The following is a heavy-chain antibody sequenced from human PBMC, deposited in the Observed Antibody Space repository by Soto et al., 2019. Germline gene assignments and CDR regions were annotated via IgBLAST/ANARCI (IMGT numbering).Heavy chain of an antibody. CDR1: GFTFSSYG. J-gene: IGHJ4*02. Sequence: VQLVESGGGVVQPGRSLRLSCAASGFTFSSYGMHWVRQAPGKGLEWVAVIWYDGSNKYYADSVKGRFTISRDNSKNTLYLQMNSLRAEDTAVYYCARGDCSGGSCYRLRGGYFDYWGQGTLVTVSS. CDR2: IWYDGSNK. V-gene: IGHV3-33*01. CDR3: ARGDCSGGSCYRLRGGYFDY. D-gene: IGHD2-15*01.